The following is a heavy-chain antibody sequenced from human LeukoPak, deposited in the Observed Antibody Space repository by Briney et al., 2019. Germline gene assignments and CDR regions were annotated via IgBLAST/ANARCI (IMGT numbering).Heavy chain of an antibody. CDR3: AKDMSRSYYGLGY. J-gene: IGHJ4*02. CDR1: GFTFDDYA. Sequence: GGSLRLSCAASGFTFDDYAMHWVRQAPGKGLEWVSGISWYSGSIGYADSVKGRFTISRDNAKDSLYLQMNSLRAEDTALYYCAKDMSRSYYGLGYWGQGTLVTVSS. D-gene: IGHD3-10*01. CDR2: ISWYSGSI. V-gene: IGHV3-9*01.